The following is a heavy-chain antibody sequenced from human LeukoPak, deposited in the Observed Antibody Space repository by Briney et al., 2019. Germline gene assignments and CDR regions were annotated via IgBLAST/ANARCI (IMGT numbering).Heavy chain of an antibody. CDR3: ARMPMETVVTEYYFDY. CDR2: IYYSGST. V-gene: IGHV4-31*03. J-gene: IGHJ4*02. CDR1: GGSISSGGYY. Sequence: SETLSLTCTVSGGSISSGGYYWSWIRQHPGKGLEWIGYIYYSGSTYYNPSLKSRVTISVDTSKNQFSLKLSSVTAADTAVYYCARMPMETVVTEYYFDYWGQGTLVTVSS. D-gene: IGHD3-22*01.